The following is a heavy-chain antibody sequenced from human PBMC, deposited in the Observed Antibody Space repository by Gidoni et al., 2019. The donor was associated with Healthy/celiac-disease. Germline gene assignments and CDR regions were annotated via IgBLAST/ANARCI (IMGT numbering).Heavy chain of an antibody. J-gene: IGHJ4*02. V-gene: IGHV1-69*01. Sequence: QVQLVQSGAEVKKPGSSGKVSCKASGGTFSSYAISWVRPAPGQGLEWMGGIIPIFVTANYEQKFQGRVTITADESTSTAYMELSSLRSEDTAVYYCARAPRNYYGSGSYYNGPLDYWGQGTLVTVSS. CDR3: ARAPRNYYGSGSYYNGPLDY. CDR1: GGTFSSYA. CDR2: IIPIFVTA. D-gene: IGHD3-10*01.